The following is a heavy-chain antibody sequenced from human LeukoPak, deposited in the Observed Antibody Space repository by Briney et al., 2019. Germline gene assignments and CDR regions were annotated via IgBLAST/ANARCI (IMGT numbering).Heavy chain of an antibody. D-gene: IGHD3-22*01. V-gene: IGHV4-59*12. Sequence: SETLSLTCTVSGGSISSYYWSWIRQPPGKGLEWIGYIYYSGSTNYNPSLKSRVTISVDTSKNQFSLKLSSVTAADTAVYYCARDLPHYYDSSGQPFDYWGQGTLVTVSS. J-gene: IGHJ4*02. CDR2: IYYSGST. CDR1: GGSISSYY. CDR3: ARDLPHYYDSSGQPFDY.